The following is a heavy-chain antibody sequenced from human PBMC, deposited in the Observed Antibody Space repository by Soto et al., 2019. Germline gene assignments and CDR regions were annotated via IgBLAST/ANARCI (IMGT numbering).Heavy chain of an antibody. Sequence: QVQLVESGGGVVQPGRSLRLSCAASRFTFRSYQIHWVRQAPGKGLEWVAVISSDGKNTHYADSVRGRFTISRDDPNNTLYVQMHSLRAEDTAVYYCARDQTVLWFDPWGQGTLVTVPS. J-gene: IGHJ5*02. CDR1: RFTFRSYQ. V-gene: IGHV3-30*04. CDR3: ARDQTVLWFDP. CDR2: ISSDGKNT. D-gene: IGHD4-4*01.